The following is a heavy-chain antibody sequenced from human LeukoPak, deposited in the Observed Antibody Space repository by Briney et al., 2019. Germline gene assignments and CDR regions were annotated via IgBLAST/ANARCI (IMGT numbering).Heavy chain of an antibody. CDR1: GGSISSTSYF. J-gene: IGHJ6*03. CDR3: AREAVADYMDV. V-gene: IGHV4-39*02. D-gene: IGHD6-19*01. CDR2: VYYNGST. Sequence: SETLSLTCTVSGGSISSTSYFWGWIRQPPMKGLEWIGSVYYNGSTYFIPSLKSRATISLDTSKNHFSLKVRSVTAADTAVYYCAREAVADYMDVWGKGTTVTVSS.